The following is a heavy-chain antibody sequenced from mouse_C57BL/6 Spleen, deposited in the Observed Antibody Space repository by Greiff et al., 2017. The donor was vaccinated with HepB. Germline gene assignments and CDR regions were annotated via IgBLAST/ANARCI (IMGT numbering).Heavy chain of an antibody. Sequence: EVKLMESGPELVKPGDSVKISCKASGYSFTGYFMNWVMQSHGKSLEWIGRINPYNGDTFYNQKFKGKATLTVDKSSSTAHMELRSLTSEDSAVYYCAREGTITTKWYFDVWGTGTTVTVSS. CDR3: AREGTITTKWYFDV. J-gene: IGHJ1*03. CDR1: GYSFTGYF. V-gene: IGHV1-20*01. D-gene: IGHD2-4*01. CDR2: INPYNGDT.